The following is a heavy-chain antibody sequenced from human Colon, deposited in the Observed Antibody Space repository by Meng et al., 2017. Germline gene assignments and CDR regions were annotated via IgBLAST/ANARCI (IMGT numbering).Heavy chain of an antibody. V-gene: IGHV4-4*02. CDR3: ASVYYDSSGYPYSSWYFDL. D-gene: IGHD3-22*01. J-gene: IGHJ2*01. CDR2: IYHSGST. CDR1: GGSISSSNW. Sequence: QVQLQQWGAGLLKPSETLSLTCAVSGGSISSSNWWSWVRQPPGKGLEWIGEIYHSGSTNYNPSLKSRVTISVDKSKNQFSLKLSSVTAADTAVYYCASVYYDSSGYPYSSWYFDLWGRGTLVTVSS.